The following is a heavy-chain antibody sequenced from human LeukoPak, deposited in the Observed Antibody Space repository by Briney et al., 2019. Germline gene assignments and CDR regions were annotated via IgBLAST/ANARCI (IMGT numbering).Heavy chain of an antibody. D-gene: IGHD1-26*01. V-gene: IGHV3-23*01. CDR2: ISGSVCST. CDR1: EFTSELTFSSYV. Sequence: GGSLRLSCAASEFTSELTFSSYVMSWVRQAPGKGLEWVSAISGSVCSTYYADSVKGRFTISRDNSMNTLYLQMNSLRAEDTAVYYCARSVSSRSTSPRRPYYFDSWGQGTLVTVSS. CDR3: ARSVSSRSTSPRRPYYFDS. J-gene: IGHJ4*02.